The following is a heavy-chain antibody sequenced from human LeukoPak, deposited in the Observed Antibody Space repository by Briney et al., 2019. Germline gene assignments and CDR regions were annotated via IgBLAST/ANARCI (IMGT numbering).Heavy chain of an antibody. Sequence: GGSLRLSCAASGFTFSSYMNWVRQAPGKGLEWVSSITSGSSYRFYADSVKGRFTISRDNAKNSLYLQMNSLRAEDTAVYYCTRGGYGGPRVAFDYWGQGTLVTVSS. D-gene: IGHD1-1*01. CDR2: ITSGSSYR. CDR1: GFTFSSY. J-gene: IGHJ4*02. V-gene: IGHV3-21*01. CDR3: TRGGYGGPRVAFDY.